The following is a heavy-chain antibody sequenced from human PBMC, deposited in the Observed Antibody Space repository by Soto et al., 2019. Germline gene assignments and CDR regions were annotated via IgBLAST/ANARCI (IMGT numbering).Heavy chain of an antibody. V-gene: IGHV4-39*07. CDR3: ARGYSYGASYYYYGMDV. CDR2: IHYTGST. CDR1: GGSISSSSYY. D-gene: IGHD5-18*01. J-gene: IGHJ6*02. Sequence: PSETLSLTCTVSGGSISSSSYYWGWIRQPPGKGLEWIGYIHYTGSTYYNPSLKSRVTISADTSKNQFSLKLSSVTAADTAVYYCARGYSYGASYYYYGMDVWGQGTTVTVSS.